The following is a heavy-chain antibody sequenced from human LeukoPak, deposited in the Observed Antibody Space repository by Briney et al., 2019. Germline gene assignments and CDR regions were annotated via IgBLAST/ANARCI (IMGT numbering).Heavy chain of an antibody. D-gene: IGHD5-18*01. CDR3: ARGRDTAAFDI. CDR1: GGSFSGYY. J-gene: IGHJ3*02. Sequence: SETLSLTCAVYGGSFSGYYWSWIRQPPGKGLDWIGEINHSGSTNYNPSLKSRVTISVDTSKNQFSLKLSSVTAADTAVYYCARGRDTAAFDIWGQGTMVTVSS. V-gene: IGHV4-34*01. CDR2: INHSGST.